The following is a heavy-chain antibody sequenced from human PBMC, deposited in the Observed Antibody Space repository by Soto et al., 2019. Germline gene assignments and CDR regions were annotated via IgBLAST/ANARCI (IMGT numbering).Heavy chain of an antibody. V-gene: IGHV1-24*01. J-gene: IGHJ5*02. D-gene: IGHD3-3*01. Sequence: ASVKVSCKVSGYTLTELSMHWVRQAPGKGLEWMGGFDPEDGETIYAQKFQGRVTMTEDTSTDTAYMELSSLRSEDTAVYYCTTSITIFGVVTDNWFDPWGQGTLVTVSS. CDR1: GYTLTELS. CDR2: FDPEDGET. CDR3: TTSITIFGVVTDNWFDP.